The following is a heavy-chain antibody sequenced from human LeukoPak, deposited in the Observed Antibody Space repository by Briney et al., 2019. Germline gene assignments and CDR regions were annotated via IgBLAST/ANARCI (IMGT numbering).Heavy chain of an antibody. V-gene: IGHV4-59*12. CDR1: GGSISSYY. CDR2: IYYSGST. CDR3: ARPLSYYYGSGIAY. J-gene: IGHJ4*02. Sequence: SETLSLTCTVSGGSISSYYWSWIRQPPGKGLEWIGYIYYSGSTNYNPSLKSRVTISVDTSKNQFSLKLSSVTAADTAVYYCARPLSYYYGSGIAYWGQGTLVTVSS. D-gene: IGHD3-10*01.